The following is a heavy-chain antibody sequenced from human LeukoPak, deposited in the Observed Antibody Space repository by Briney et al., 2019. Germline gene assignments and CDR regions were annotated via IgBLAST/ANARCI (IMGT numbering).Heavy chain of an antibody. D-gene: IGHD2-2*01. Sequence: SQTLSLTCSVSGGSISSGDYYWSWIRQPPGKGLEWIGYIYNSGSTFHYNPSLKSRVTISVDTSKNQFSLRLSSVTAADTAVYYYASTNCSSARCYGANWFDPWGQGTLVTVSS. CDR3: ASTNCSSARCYGANWFDP. CDR2: IYNSGST. V-gene: IGHV4-30-4*08. J-gene: IGHJ5*02. CDR1: GGSISSGDYY.